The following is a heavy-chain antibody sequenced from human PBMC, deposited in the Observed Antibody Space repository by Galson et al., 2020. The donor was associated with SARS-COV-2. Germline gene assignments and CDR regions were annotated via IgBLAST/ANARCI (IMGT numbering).Heavy chain of an antibody. CDR1: GLTFSRYA. CDR2: IDAVTT. D-gene: IGHD4-4*01. V-gene: IGHV3-13*01. Sequence: GGSLRLSCTASGLTFSRYAFHWVRQATGKGLEWVSAIDAVTTYYSDSVKGRFTISREDAKNSLYLQMNNLRAGDTAVYYCALGRRDDYNKAFDYWGQGTRVTVSS. J-gene: IGHJ4*02. CDR3: ALGRRDDYNKAFDY.